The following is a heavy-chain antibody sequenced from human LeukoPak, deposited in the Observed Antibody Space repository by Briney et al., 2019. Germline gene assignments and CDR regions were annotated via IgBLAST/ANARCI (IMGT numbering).Heavy chain of an antibody. V-gene: IGHV3-11*03. CDR3: ARYGIAAPDAFDI. D-gene: IGHD6-13*01. CDR1: GFTFSDYY. CDR2: ISSSSYT. J-gene: IGHJ3*02. Sequence: GGSLRLSCAASGFTFSDYYMSWIRQAPGKGLEWVSYISSSSYTNYADTLKGRFTISRDNAKNSLYLQMNSLRAEDTAVYYCARYGIAAPDAFDIWGQGTMVTVSS.